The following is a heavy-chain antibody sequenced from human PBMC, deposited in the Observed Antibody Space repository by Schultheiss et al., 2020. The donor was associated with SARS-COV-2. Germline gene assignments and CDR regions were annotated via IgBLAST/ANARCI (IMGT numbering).Heavy chain of an antibody. CDR3: ARTPATTAKSMDH. CDR2: IYHSGST. D-gene: IGHD4-17*01. CDR1: GGSISSGGYS. Sequence: SETLSLTCAVSGGSISSGGYSWSWIRQPPGKGLEWIGYIYHSGSTYYNPSLKSRVTISVDRSKNQFSLKLSSVTAADTAVYYCARTPATTAKSMDHWGQGTLVTVSS. J-gene: IGHJ4*02. V-gene: IGHV4-30-2*02.